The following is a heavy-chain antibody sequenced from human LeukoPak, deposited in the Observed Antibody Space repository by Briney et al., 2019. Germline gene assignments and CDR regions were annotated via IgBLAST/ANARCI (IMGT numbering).Heavy chain of an antibody. D-gene: IGHD3-10*01. CDR1: GITFSSHA. CDR2: ISGSGGHT. V-gene: IGHV3-23*01. CDR3: GRHRSGSGTYFIDY. J-gene: IGHJ4*02. Sequence: PGGSLRLSCAASGITFSSHAMSWVRQAPGMGLEWVSLISGSGGHTYYGDSVRGRFTISRDNSTNRLYLQMNSLRAEDTAVYYCGRHRSGSGTYFIDYWGQGTLVSVSS.